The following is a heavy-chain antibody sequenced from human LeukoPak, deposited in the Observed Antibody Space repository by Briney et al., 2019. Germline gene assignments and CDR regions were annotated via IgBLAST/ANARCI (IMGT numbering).Heavy chain of an antibody. V-gene: IGHV1-2*02. D-gene: IGHD2-15*01. Sequence: ASVKVSCKASGYTFTGYYMHWVRQAPGQGLEWMGWINPNSGGTNYAQKFQGRATMTRDTSISTAYMELSRLRSDDTAVYYCARRPKIRYCSGGSCYYYYYMDVWGKGTTVTVSS. CDR3: ARRPKIRYCSGGSCYYYYYMDV. CDR1: GYTFTGYY. J-gene: IGHJ6*03. CDR2: INPNSGGT.